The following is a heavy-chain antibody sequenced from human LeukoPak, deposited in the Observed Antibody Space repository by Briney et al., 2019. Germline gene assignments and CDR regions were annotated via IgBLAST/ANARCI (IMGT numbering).Heavy chain of an antibody. CDR3: ARASGYCGGTSCYR. V-gene: IGHV4-4*02. CDR1: GGSLTSSNW. CDR2: ISHSGGA. D-gene: IGHD2-2*01. Sequence: SGTLSLTCALSGGSLTSSNWWSWVRQPPGKGLEWIGEISHSGGANYNPSLKSRVTISVDKSKNQFSLCLSSVTAADTAVYYCARASGYCGGTSCYRWGQGTLVTVSS. J-gene: IGHJ4*02.